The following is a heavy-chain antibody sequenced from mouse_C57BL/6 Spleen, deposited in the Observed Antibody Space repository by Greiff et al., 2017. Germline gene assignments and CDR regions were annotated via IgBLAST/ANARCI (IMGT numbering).Heavy chain of an antibody. Sequence: ESGPGLVKPSQSLSLTCSVTGYSITSGYYWNWIRQFPGNKLEWMGYISYDGSNNYNPSLKNRISITRDTSKNQFFLKLNSVTTEDTATYYCASSPYYYGTRYFDVWGTGTTVTVSS. J-gene: IGHJ1*03. CDR3: ASSPYYYGTRYFDV. D-gene: IGHD1-1*01. CDR2: ISYDGSN. CDR1: GYSITSGYY. V-gene: IGHV3-6*01.